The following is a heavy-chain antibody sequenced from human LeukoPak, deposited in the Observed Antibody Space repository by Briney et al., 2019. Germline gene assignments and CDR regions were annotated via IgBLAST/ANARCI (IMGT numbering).Heavy chain of an antibody. CDR2: MNSDGSST. D-gene: IGHD3-22*01. Sequence: QAGGSLRLSCAASGFTFSSYWMHWVRQAPGKGLVWVSRMNSDGSSTNYADAVKGRFTISRDNAKNTLYLQMNSLRAEDTALYYCARGSSGPYFDYWGQGTLVTVSS. J-gene: IGHJ4*02. CDR1: GFTFSSYW. CDR3: ARGSSGPYFDY. V-gene: IGHV3-74*01.